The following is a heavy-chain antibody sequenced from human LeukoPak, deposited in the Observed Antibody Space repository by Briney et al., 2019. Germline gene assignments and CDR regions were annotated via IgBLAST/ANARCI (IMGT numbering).Heavy chain of an antibody. V-gene: IGHV4-61*01. CDR3: ARYRAILDY. J-gene: IGHJ4*02. D-gene: IGHD2-2*01. Sequence: SETLSLTCSVSGGSVNSGSYYWSWIRQPPGEGLEWMGYIYYSGSTNYNPSLESRVTISLDKSKNQFSLKVNSVTAADTAVYYCARYRAILDYWGQGTLVTVSS. CDR2: IYYSGST. CDR1: GGSVNSGSYY.